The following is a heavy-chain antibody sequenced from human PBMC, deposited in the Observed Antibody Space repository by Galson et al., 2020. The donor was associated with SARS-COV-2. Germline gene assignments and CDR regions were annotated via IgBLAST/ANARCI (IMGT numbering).Heavy chain of an antibody. CDR3: TRFMEGANYFDY. J-gene: IGHJ4*02. V-gene: IGHV3-73*01. Sequence: GGSLRLSCAASGFVFSGSALHWVRQASGRGLEWVGRIRSKANNYATAYGASVKDRFTIFRDDSKNTAYVEMHNLKTEDTAVYYCTRFMEGANYFDYWGQGALVTVSS. CDR2: IRSKANNYAT. CDR1: GFVFSGSA. D-gene: IGHD1-1*01.